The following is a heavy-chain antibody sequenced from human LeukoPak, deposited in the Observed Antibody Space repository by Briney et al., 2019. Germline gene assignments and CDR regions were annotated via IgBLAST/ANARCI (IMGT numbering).Heavy chain of an antibody. V-gene: IGHV3-20*04. D-gene: IGHD3-22*01. CDR3: ARVVITMIASGAFDI. CDR2: INWNGGST. Sequence: GGSLRLXCAASGFTFDDYGMSWVRQAPGKGLEWVSGINWNGGSTGYADSVKGRFTISRDNAKNSLYLQMNSLRAEDTALYYCARVVITMIASGAFDIWGQGTMVTVSS. J-gene: IGHJ3*02. CDR1: GFTFDDYG.